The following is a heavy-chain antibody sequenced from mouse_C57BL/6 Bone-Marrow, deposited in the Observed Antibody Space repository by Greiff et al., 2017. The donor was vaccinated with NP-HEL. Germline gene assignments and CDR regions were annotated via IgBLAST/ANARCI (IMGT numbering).Heavy chain of an antibody. J-gene: IGHJ2*01. CDR1: GFSFNTYA. Sequence: EVQLVESGGGLVQPKGSLKLSCAASGFSFNTYAMNWVRQAPGKGLEWVARIRSKSNNYATYYADSVKDRFTISRDDSESMLYLQMNNMKTEDAAMYYCVRGGLRRRGYYFDYWGQGTTLTVSS. V-gene: IGHV10-1*01. D-gene: IGHD2-4*01. CDR3: VRGGLRRRGYYFDY. CDR2: IRSKSNNYAT.